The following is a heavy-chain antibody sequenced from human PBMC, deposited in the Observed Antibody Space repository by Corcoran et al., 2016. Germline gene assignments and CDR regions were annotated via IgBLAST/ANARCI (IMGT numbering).Heavy chain of an antibody. D-gene: IGHD6-13*01. Sequence: QLQLQESGPGLVKPSETLSLTCTVSGGSISSSSYYWGWIRQPPGKGLEWIGSIYYSGSTYYNPSLKSRVTISVDTSKNQFSLKLSSVTAADTAVYYCASPRHLAAAGTVWFDPWGQGTLVTVSS. CDR2: IYYSGST. CDR1: GGSISSSSYY. CDR3: ASPRHLAAAGTVWFDP. J-gene: IGHJ5*02. V-gene: IGHV4-39*01.